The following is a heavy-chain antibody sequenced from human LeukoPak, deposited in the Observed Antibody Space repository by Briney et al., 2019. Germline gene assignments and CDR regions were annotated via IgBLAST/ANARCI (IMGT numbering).Heavy chain of an antibody. CDR3: ARAEEQWLVEGYYFDY. CDR2: INPNSGGT. CDR1: GGTFSSYA. Sequence: ASVKVSCKASGGTFSSYAISWVRQAPGQGLEWMGRINPNSGGTNYAQKFQGRVTMTRDTSISTAYMELSRLRSDDTAVYYCARAEEQWLVEGYYFDYWGQGTLVTVSS. J-gene: IGHJ4*02. V-gene: IGHV1-2*06. D-gene: IGHD6-19*01.